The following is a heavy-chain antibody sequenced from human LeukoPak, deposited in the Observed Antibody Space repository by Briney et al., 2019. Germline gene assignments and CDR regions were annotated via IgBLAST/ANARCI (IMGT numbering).Heavy chain of an antibody. V-gene: IGHV3-23*01. CDR1: GFTFSNYA. D-gene: IGHD5-24*01. CDR3: AKAMATTITYYFDY. Sequence: GGSLRLSCAASGFTFSNYAMSWVRQAPGKGLEWFSAISGSGGSTYYADSAKGRFTISRDNSKNTLYLQMNSLRAEDTAVYYCAKAMATTITYYFDYWGQGTLVTVSS. J-gene: IGHJ4*02. CDR2: ISGSGGST.